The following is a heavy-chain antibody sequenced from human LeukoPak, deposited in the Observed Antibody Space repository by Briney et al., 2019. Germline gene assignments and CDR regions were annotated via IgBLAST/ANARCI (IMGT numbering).Heavy chain of an antibody. J-gene: IGHJ3*02. CDR3: ARDNIAARRFCAFDI. D-gene: IGHD6-6*01. CDR2: ISRSGSTI. V-gene: IGHV3-48*03. CDR1: GFSLSSYE. Sequence: GGSLRLSCAASGFSLSSYEMNWVRQAPGKGLGWVSYISRSGSTIYYTDSVKGRFTISRDNAKNSLYLQMNSLRAEDTAVYYCARDNIAARRFCAFDIWGQGTMVTVSS.